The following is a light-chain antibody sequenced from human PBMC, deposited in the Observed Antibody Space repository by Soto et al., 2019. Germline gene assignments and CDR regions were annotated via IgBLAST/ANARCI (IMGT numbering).Light chain of an antibody. CDR3: QQRSNWPPT. V-gene: IGKV3-11*01. CDR2: DAS. Sequence: EIVLTQSPATLSLSPGERATLSCRASQSVSSYLAWYQQKPGQAPRLLIYDASNRATGIPARFSGSGSGTDFTLTISSLDPDDFSVYHCQQRSNWPPTFGQGTKLEIK. CDR1: QSVSSY. J-gene: IGKJ2*01.